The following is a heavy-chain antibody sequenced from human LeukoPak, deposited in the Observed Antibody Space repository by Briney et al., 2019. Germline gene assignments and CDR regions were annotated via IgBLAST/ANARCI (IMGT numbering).Heavy chain of an antibody. CDR1: GFTFSSYA. Sequence: EPGGSLRLSCAASGFTFSSYAMSWVRQAPGKGLEWVSAISGTVTSTYYADSVKGRFTISRDNSKNTLYLQMNSLRAEDTAVYYCAKPPLYDSSGYQYYFDSWGQGTLVTVSS. J-gene: IGHJ4*02. CDR3: AKPPLYDSSGYQYYFDS. V-gene: IGHV3-23*01. CDR2: ISGTVTST. D-gene: IGHD3-22*01.